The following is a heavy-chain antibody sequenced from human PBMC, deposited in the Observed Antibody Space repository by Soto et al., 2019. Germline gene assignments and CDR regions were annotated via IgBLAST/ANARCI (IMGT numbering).Heavy chain of an antibody. V-gene: IGHV1-2*04. CDR1: GYTFTGYY. Sequence: ASVKVSCKASGYTFTGYYMHWVRQAPGQGLEWMGWINPNSGGTNYAQKFQGWVTMTRDTSISTAYMELSRLRSDDTDVYYCARDYDFWSGYYDYWGQGTLVTVSS. J-gene: IGHJ4*02. D-gene: IGHD3-3*01. CDR2: INPNSGGT. CDR3: ARDYDFWSGYYDY.